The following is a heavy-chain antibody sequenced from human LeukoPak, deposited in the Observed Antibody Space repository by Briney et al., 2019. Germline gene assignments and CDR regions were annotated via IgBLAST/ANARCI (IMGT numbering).Heavy chain of an antibody. CDR3: ATDRNSGKYYDY. Sequence: GGSLRLSCAASGFSFSNYAMHWVRQAPGKGLEWVSVISASGSTTFYADSVKGRFTISRDNAKNTLYLQMNSLRAEDTAVYYCATDRNSGKYYDYWGREPWSPSPQ. D-gene: IGHD1-26*01. CDR1: GFSFSNYA. J-gene: IGHJ4*02. CDR2: ISASGSTT. V-gene: IGHV3-23*01.